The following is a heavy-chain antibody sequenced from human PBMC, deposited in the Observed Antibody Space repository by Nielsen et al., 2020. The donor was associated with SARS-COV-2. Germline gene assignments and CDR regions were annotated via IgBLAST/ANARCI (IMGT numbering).Heavy chain of an antibody. V-gene: IGHV3-23*01. Sequence: GGSLRLSCAASGFTFSSYAMSWVRQAPGKGLEWVSAISGSGGSTYYADSVKGRFTISRDNSKNTLYLQMNSPRAEDTAVYYCAKDRGGQWLALDYWGQGTLVTVSS. D-gene: IGHD6-19*01. CDR3: AKDRGGQWLALDY. CDR1: GFTFSSYA. J-gene: IGHJ4*02. CDR2: ISGSGGST.